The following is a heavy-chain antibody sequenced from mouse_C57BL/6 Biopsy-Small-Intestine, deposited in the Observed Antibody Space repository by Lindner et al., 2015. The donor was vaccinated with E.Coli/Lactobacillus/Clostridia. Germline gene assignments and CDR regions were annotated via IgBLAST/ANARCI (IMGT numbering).Heavy chain of an antibody. Sequence: SVKVSCKASGYLFTDYYLHWVRQAPGQGLEWMGWINPRTGATKFAQRFQGRLTMTSDTSITTVYMELSRLRSDDTAIYFCARDYDRYYGAASYYFYYYAMDVWGQGTTVTVSS. V-gene: IGHV1-84*02. CDR3: ARDYDRYYGAASYYFYYYAMDV. J-gene: IGHJ1*01. CDR2: INPRTGAT. CDR1: GYLFTDYY. D-gene: IGHD1-1*02.